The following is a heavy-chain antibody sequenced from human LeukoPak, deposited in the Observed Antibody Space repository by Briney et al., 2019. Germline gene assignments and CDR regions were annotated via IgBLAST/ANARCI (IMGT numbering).Heavy chain of an antibody. CDR1: GGSISSYY. D-gene: IGHD1-26*01. Sequence: SETLSLTCTVSGGSISSYYWIWIRQPPGKGLEWIGFIYYNGNTNYNPSLESRVTISEDSSKSQSSLKLTSVTAADTAVYYCARGVAGSGSTPKYWGQGTLVTVSS. J-gene: IGHJ4*02. V-gene: IGHV4-59*01. CDR3: ARGVAGSGSTPKY. CDR2: IYYNGNT.